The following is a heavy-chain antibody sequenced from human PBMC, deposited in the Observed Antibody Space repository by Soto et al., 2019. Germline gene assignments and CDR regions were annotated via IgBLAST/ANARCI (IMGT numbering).Heavy chain of an antibody. J-gene: IGHJ3*02. V-gene: IGHV5-51*01. D-gene: IGHD3-10*01. Sequence: GESLKISCKGSGYSFTSYWIGWVRQMPGKGLEWMGIIYPGDSDTRYSPSFQGQVTISADKSISTAYLQWSSLKASDTAMYYCARRLLCFGSVIAFDIWGQGTMVTVSS. CDR1: GYSFTSYW. CDR3: ARRLLCFGSVIAFDI. CDR2: IYPGDSDT.